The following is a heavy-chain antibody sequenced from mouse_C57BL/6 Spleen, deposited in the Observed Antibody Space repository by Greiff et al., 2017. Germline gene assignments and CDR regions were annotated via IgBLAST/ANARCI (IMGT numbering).Heavy chain of an antibody. CDR3: ARDHYGSSSDY. CDR1: GYAFSSSW. V-gene: IGHV1-82*01. D-gene: IGHD1-1*01. Sequence: QVQLKHSGPELVKPGASVRISCKASGYAFSSSWMDWVKQRPGQGLGWIGRIYPGDGDTNYNGKSKGKATLTADKSSSTAYMHLSSLTSEDSAVYCGARDHYGSSSDYWGQGTSVTVSS. J-gene: IGHJ4*01. CDR2: IYPGDGDT.